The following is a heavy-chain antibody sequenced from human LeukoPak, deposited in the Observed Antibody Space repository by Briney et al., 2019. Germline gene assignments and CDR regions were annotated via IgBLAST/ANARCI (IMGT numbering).Heavy chain of an antibody. Sequence: PGRSLRLSCIASGFTFDDYAMHWVRQAPGKGLEWVSAISGSGGSTYYADSVKGRFTISRDNSKNTLYLQMNSLRAEDTAVYYCARAGVREQQLVKFDYWGQGTLVTVSS. CDR1: GFTFDDYA. V-gene: IGHV3-23*01. D-gene: IGHD6-13*01. CDR3: ARAGVREQQLVKFDY. J-gene: IGHJ4*02. CDR2: ISGSGGST.